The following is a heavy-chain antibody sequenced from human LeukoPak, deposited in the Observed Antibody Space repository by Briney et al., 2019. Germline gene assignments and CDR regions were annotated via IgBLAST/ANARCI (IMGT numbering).Heavy chain of an antibody. CDR3: ARWGAREVDY. CDR2: IGASGEST. D-gene: IGHD3-16*01. V-gene: IGHV3-23*01. CDR1: GFTFSVAA. J-gene: IGHJ4*02. Sequence: GGSLRLSCAASGFTFSVAAMTWVRQAPGKGLEWVSLIGASGESTYYADSVKGRFTISRDNSKNTLSLQMNSLRAEDTAVYYCARWGAREVDYWGQGTLVTVSS.